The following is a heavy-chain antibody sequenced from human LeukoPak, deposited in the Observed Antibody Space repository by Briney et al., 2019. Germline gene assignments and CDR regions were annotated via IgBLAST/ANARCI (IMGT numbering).Heavy chain of an antibody. D-gene: IGHD3-22*01. CDR2: INPLDSEV. CDR1: GYSFTTYW. J-gene: IGHJ4*02. V-gene: IGHV5-51*01. CDR3: ARRGYYYDDSGHYYTPFDC. Sequence: GESLKISCKASGYSFTTYWIGWVRQMPGKGLEWMGIINPLDSEVRYSPSFQGQVAISADESTSTAYLQWSRLKPSDAAVYYCARRGYYYDDSGHYYTPFDCWGQGTLVAVSS.